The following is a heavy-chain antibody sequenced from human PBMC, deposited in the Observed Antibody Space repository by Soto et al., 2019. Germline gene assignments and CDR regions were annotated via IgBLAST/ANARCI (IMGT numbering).Heavy chain of an antibody. D-gene: IGHD6-6*01. Sequence: DVQLLDSGGGLVQPGGSLRLSCAASGFTFSNYVMGWVRQAPGKGLEWVSSISTSIDATYYADSVKGRFTISRDDSKNTLYLQMNSLRAEDTAVYYCAKDRTVAARNFDYWGQGTLVTVSS. J-gene: IGHJ4*02. V-gene: IGHV3-23*01. CDR3: AKDRTVAARNFDY. CDR2: ISTSIDAT. CDR1: GFTFSNYV.